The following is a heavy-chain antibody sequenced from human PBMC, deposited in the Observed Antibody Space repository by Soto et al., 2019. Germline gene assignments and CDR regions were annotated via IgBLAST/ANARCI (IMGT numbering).Heavy chain of an antibody. CDR3: ASVTRTCISTSCYRYYYGMDV. J-gene: IGHJ6*02. CDR1: GGSVSSGSYY. D-gene: IGHD2-2*02. CDR2: IYYTGST. V-gene: IGHV4-61*01. Sequence: QVQLQESGPGLVKPSETLSLTCTVSGGSVSSGSYYWSWIRQPPGKGLEWIGYIYYTGSTNYHPSLTSGVTIPVDPSKTQFSLELGAVTAADTAVYSCASVTRTCISTSCYRYYYGMDVWGQGTTVTVSS.